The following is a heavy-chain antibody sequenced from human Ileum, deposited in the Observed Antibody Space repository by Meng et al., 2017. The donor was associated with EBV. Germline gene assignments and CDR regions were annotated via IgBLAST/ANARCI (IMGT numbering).Heavy chain of an antibody. CDR3: ARGGWSLDY. CDR2: IHYGGST. D-gene: IGHD2-15*01. CDR1: DGSISCYN. Sequence: VLVQAGGPGKEHASETLVSSSTSCDGSISCYNCSWRRRPAGRVLGWIGYIHYGGSTNYNPSLKSRVTISVNTSKNQFYLNLSSVTAADTAVYYCARGGWSLDYWGQGTLVTVSS. V-gene: IGHV4-59*08. J-gene: IGHJ4*02.